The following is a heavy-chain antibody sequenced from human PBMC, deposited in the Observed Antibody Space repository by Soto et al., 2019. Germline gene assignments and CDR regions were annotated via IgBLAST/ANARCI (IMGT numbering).Heavy chain of an antibody. Sequence: QITLKESGPTLVKPTQTLTLTCTFSAFSLSTGGVGVGWIRQPPGKALEWLALIYWDDDTRYSPSLRSRLTITKDTSKNQVVLTITNMDPVDTATYYCIQSRCGGDCLQSYASYYYYGMDVWGQGTTVTVSS. CDR1: AFSLSTGGVG. CDR2: IYWDDDT. CDR3: IQSRCGGDCLQSYASYYYYGMDV. D-gene: IGHD2-21*02. V-gene: IGHV2-5*02. J-gene: IGHJ6*02.